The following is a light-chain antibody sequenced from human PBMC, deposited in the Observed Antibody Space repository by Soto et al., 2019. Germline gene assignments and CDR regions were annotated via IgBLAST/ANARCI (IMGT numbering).Light chain of an antibody. V-gene: IGKV3-20*01. CDR3: QQYLNEPST. CDR2: GVS. Sequence: DIVLTQSPGTLSLSPGERATLSCRASQNVYSSSLAWYQQKPGQSPRLLIYGVSIRATGIPDRFSGSGSGTDFTLTIIRLEPEDFAVYYCQQYLNEPSTFGRGTKVEIK. J-gene: IGKJ2*01. CDR1: QNVYSSS.